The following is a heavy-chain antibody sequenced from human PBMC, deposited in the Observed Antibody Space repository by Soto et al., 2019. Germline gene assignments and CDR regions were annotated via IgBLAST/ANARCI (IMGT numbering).Heavy chain of an antibody. CDR3: ARDQDDSSDAFDI. CDR1: GFTFSSYA. D-gene: IGHD3-3*01. CDR2: INSDGSST. Sequence: SLRLSCAASGFTFSSYAMHWVRQAPGKGLVWVSVINSDGSSTSYADSVKGRFTISRDNAKNSLYLQMNSLRAEDTAVYYCARDQDDSSDAFDIWGQGTMVTVSS. J-gene: IGHJ3*02. V-gene: IGHV3-74*01.